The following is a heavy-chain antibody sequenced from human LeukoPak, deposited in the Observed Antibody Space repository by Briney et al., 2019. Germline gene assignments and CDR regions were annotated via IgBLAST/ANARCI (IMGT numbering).Heavy chain of an antibody. D-gene: IGHD3-22*01. Sequence: GGSLRLSCVASGLTFNTHWVSWVRQAPGKGLEWVANIKEDGSKTDYVDSVKGRFTISRDNAKNSVFLQMNSLRAEDTAVYYCAPQTMILVLGGQGTLVTVSS. CDR2: IKEDGSKT. CDR3: APQTMILVL. V-gene: IGHV3-7*01. CDR1: GLTFNTHW. J-gene: IGHJ4*02.